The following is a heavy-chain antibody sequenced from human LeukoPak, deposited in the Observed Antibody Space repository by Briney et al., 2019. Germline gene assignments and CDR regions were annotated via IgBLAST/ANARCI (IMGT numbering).Heavy chain of an antibody. J-gene: IGHJ4*02. V-gene: IGHV4-61*01. CDR3: ARALGGGDWYYFDY. Sequence: PSETLSLTCTVSGGSVSSGSYYWSWIRQPPGKGLEWLGYIYYSGSTNYDPSLKSRVTISVDTSKNQFSLKLSSVTAADTAVYYCARALGGGDWYYFDYWGQGTLVTVSS. CDR1: GGSVSSGSYY. D-gene: IGHD2-21*02. CDR2: IYYSGST.